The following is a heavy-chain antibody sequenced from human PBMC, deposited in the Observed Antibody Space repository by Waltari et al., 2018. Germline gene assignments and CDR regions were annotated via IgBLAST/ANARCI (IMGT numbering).Heavy chain of an antibody. CDR2: IYYSGST. CDR3: ATKRESSASGFDY. D-gene: IGHD6-19*01. V-gene: IGHV4-39*01. J-gene: IGHJ4*02. Sequence: QLPLQESGPGLVKPSETLSFTCTVSGGSISSSSYYWGWIRQPPGKGLEWIGSIYYSGSTYYNPSLKSRVTISVDTSKNQCSLKLSSVTAADTAVYYCATKRESSASGFDYWGQGTLVTVSS. CDR1: GGSISSSSYY.